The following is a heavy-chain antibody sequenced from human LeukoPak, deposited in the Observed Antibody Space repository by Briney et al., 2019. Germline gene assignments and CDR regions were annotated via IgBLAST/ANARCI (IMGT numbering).Heavy chain of an antibody. CDR2: INAGNGNT. D-gene: IGHD5-18*01. Sequence: GASVKVSCKASGYTFTSYAMHWVRQAPGQRLEWMGWINAGNGNTKYSQKFQGRVTITRDTSASTAYMELSSLRSEDTAVYYCARGGGIQLWLSYYYYGMDVWGQGTTVTVSS. V-gene: IGHV1-3*01. CDR3: ARGGGIQLWLSYYYYGMDV. J-gene: IGHJ6*02. CDR1: GYTFTSYA.